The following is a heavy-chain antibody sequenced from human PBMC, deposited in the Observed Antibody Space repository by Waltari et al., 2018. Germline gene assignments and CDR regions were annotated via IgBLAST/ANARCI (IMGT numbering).Heavy chain of an antibody. CDR3: AREGSHLTTVNDY. CDR1: GYTFTAYY. D-gene: IGHD4-4*01. J-gene: IGHJ4*02. V-gene: IGHV1-2*02. Sequence: QEHLVQSGAEVKKPGASVRVSCKASGYTFTAYYIHWVRQAPGQGLEWMGLINPRSGETKYAQKFHGRVTMTRDTSINPAYMELSSLLFDDTAVYYCAREGSHLTTVNDYWGQGTLVIVSS. CDR2: INPRSGET.